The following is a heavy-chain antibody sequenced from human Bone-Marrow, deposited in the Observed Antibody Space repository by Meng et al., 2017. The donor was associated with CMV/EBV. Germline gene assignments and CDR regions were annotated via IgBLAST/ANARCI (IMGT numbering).Heavy chain of an antibody. Sequence: ASVKVSCKASGYTFTGYYIHWVRQAPGQGLEWMGWINPNSGVTNYAQKFQGRVTMTRDTSISTVYMELRRLRSDDTAVYYCARDFRRYCSSTSCYPGYWGQGTLVTVSS. CDR3: ARDFRRYCSSTSCYPGY. CDR1: GYTFTGYY. V-gene: IGHV1-2*02. J-gene: IGHJ4*02. CDR2: INPNSGVT. D-gene: IGHD2-2*01.